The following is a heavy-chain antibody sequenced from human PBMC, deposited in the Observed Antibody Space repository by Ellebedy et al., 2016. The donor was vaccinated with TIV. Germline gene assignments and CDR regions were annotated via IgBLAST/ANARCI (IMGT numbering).Heavy chain of an antibody. D-gene: IGHD3-10*01. CDR2: IYYSGST. CDR3: ARLGSGLTRDSHWYFDL. J-gene: IGHJ2*01. Sequence: MPSETLSLTCTVSGGSISSYYWNWIRQAPGKGLEWIGYIYYSGSTKYNPSLKSRVTISVDTSKNQFSLKLSSVAAADTAVYYCARLGSGLTRDSHWYFDLWGRGTLLTVSS. V-gene: IGHV4-59*08. CDR1: GGSISSYY.